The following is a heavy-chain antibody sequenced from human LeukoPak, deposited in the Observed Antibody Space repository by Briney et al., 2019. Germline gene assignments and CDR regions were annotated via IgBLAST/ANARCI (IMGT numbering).Heavy chain of an antibody. Sequence: SETLSLTCVVSGGSITNIKWWSWVRQPPGKGLEWIGEIYHSGSTNYNPSLQSRVTISVDTSKNQFSLKLSSVTAADTAVYYCASRVGATWFDYWGQGTLVTVSS. CDR2: IYHSGST. D-gene: IGHD1-26*01. CDR1: GGSITNIKW. V-gene: IGHV4-4*02. CDR3: ASRVGATWFDY. J-gene: IGHJ4*02.